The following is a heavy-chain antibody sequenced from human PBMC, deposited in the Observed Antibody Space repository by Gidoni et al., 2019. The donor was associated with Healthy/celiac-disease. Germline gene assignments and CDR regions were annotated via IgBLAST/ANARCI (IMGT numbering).Heavy chain of an antibody. CDR1: GFTFSSYG. CDR3: ARDLLMTLHAFDI. J-gene: IGHJ3*02. V-gene: IGHV3-33*01. CDR2: IWYDGSNK. Sequence: VQLVESGGGVVQPGRSLRLSCAAYGFTFSSYGMLWVRQAPGKGLEWVAVIWYDGSNKYYADSGKGRFTIARDNSKNTLYLQMNSLRAEDTAVYYCARDLLMTLHAFDIWGQGTMVTVSS. D-gene: IGHD2-21*02.